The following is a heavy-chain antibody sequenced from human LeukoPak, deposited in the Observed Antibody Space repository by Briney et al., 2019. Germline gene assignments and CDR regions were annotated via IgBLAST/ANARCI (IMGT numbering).Heavy chain of an antibody. CDR3: ARDNSCSSSSCGNSYMDV. D-gene: IGHD2-2*01. V-gene: IGHV1-2*02. CDR1: GYTFTGYY. Sequence: ASVKVSCKASGYTFTGYYIHWVRQAPGRGLEWMGWINPNSGGTNYAQKFQGRVTMTSDTSISTAYMELSGLRSDDTALYYCARDNSCSSSSCGNSYMDVWGKGTTVTVSS. CDR2: INPNSGGT. J-gene: IGHJ6*03.